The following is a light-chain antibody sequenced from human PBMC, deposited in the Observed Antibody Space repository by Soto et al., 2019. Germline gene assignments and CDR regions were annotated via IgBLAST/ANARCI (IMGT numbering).Light chain of an antibody. J-gene: IGKJ1*01. V-gene: IGKV3-20*01. CDR1: QSVTSNY. CDR2: GAS. Sequence: EIVLTQSPGTLSLSPGERATLSCRASQSVTSNYLARYQQKPGQAPRLLVYGASSRATGIPDRFSGTGSGTDFTLTISRLEPEDFAVYYCQQYADSPRTFGRGTTVEVK. CDR3: QQYADSPRT.